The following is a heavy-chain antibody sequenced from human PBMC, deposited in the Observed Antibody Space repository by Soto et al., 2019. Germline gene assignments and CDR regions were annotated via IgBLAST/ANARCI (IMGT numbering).Heavy chain of an antibody. V-gene: IGHV4-4*02. J-gene: IGHJ3*02. CDR3: ARSPSSSWYGGGAFDI. CDR2: IYHSGST. Sequence: PSETLSLTCTVSGGSTSSSNWWSFVRQPPGKGLEWIGEIYHSGSTNYNPSLQSRVTTSVDKSENQFSLKMRSVTAADTAVYYCARSPSSSWYGGGAFDIWGQGTMVTVSS. D-gene: IGHD6-13*01. CDR1: GGSTSSSNW.